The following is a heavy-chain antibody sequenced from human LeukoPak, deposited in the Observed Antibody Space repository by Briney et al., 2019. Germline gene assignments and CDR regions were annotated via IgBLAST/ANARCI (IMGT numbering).Heavy chain of an antibody. CDR2: IWYDGSNK. J-gene: IGHJ5*02. CDR1: GFTFSSYG. Sequence: PGRSLSLSCAASGFTFSSYGMHWVRQAPGKGLEWVAVIWYDGSNKYYADSVKGRFTISRDNSKNTLYLQMNSLRAEDTAVYYCARSPRRSLNWFDPWGQGTLVTVSS. CDR3: ARSPRRSLNWFDP. V-gene: IGHV3-33*01.